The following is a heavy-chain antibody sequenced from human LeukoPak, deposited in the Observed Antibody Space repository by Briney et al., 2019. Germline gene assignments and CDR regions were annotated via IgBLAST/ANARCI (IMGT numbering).Heavy chain of an antibody. D-gene: IGHD4-11*01. CDR3: AKSPGSYSNQLHY. Sequence: PGGSLRLSCAASGFTFSSYAMHWVRQAPGKGLEWVAVISYDGSNKYYADSVKGRFTISRDNSKNTLYLQMNSLRAEDTAVYYCAKSPGSYSNQLHYWGQGTLVTVSS. V-gene: IGHV3-30-3*02. CDR1: GFTFSSYA. J-gene: IGHJ4*02. CDR2: ISYDGSNK.